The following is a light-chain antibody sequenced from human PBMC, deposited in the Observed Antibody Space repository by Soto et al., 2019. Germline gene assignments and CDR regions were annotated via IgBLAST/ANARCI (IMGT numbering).Light chain of an antibody. CDR1: SSSIGAGYD. Sequence: QSVLTQPPSVSGAPGQRVTISCTGSSSSIGAGYDVHWYQQLPGTAPKLLISGNSNRPSGVPDRFSGSKSGTSASLAITGLQAEDDADYYCQSYDSSLSGWVFGGGTKLTVL. CDR2: GNS. J-gene: IGLJ3*02. V-gene: IGLV1-40*01. CDR3: QSYDSSLSGWV.